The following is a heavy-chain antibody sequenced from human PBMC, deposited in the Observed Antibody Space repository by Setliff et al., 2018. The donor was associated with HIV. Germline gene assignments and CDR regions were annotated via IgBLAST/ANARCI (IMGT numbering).Heavy chain of an antibody. V-gene: IGHV4-4*09. CDR2: IYSSGTT. CDR1: GGSISSNY. D-gene: IGHD2-15*01. CDR3: ARHESLWFQELLWAYFDF. Sequence: PSETLSLTCTVSGGSISSNYWGWIRQPPGKGLEWIGYIYSSGTTQYNPSVESRVTMSLDTSRDQFSLNLRSVTAADTAVYYCARHESLWFQELLWAYFDFWGQGMLVTVSS. J-gene: IGHJ4*02.